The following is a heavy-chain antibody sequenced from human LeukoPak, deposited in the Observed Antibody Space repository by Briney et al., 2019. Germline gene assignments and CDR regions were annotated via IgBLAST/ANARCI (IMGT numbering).Heavy chain of an antibody. CDR1: GYTFTDYH. CDR3: ATLMAHLDY. D-gene: IGHD2-8*01. J-gene: IGHJ4*02. Sequence: ASVKVSCKAFGYTFTDYHMHWVRQAPGQGLEWMGWINLNSGDTNYAQKFQGRVTMTRDTTISTAYMELSRLRSDDTAVFYCATLMAHLDYWGQGTLVTVSS. V-gene: IGHV1-2*02. CDR2: INLNSGDT.